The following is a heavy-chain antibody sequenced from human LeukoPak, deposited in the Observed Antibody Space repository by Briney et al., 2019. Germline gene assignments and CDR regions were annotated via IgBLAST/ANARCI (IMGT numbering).Heavy chain of an antibody. J-gene: IGHJ4*02. D-gene: IGHD5-18*01. V-gene: IGHV3-48*02. CDR3: AREPRGYSYGL. CDR1: GFIFSDDN. Sequence: GGSLRLSCAASGFIFSDDNMYWVRQARGKGLEWVSYISSGSSTIYYADSVEGRFTISRDNAKNSLYLQMNSLTDEDTAVYYCAREPRGYSYGLWGRGTLVTVSS. CDR2: ISSGSSTI.